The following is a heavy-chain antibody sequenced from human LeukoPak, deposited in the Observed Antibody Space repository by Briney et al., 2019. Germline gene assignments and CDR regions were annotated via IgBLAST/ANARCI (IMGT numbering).Heavy chain of an antibody. CDR3: AKAGNWYYFDS. D-gene: IGHD4-23*01. Sequence: GGSLRLSCAASGFTFSNYGMHWVRQAPGKGLEWVAIISYDGSNKYYADSVQGRLTISRDNSKNTLCLQMNSLRAEDTAVYYCAKAGNWYYFDSWGQGALFTVSS. CDR2: ISYDGSNK. V-gene: IGHV3-30*18. J-gene: IGHJ4*02. CDR1: GFTFSNYG.